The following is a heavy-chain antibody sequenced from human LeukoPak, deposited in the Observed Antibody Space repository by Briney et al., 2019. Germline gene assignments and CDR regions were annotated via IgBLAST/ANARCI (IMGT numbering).Heavy chain of an antibody. J-gene: IGHJ3*02. D-gene: IGHD2-21*02. CDR1: GYSFISYW. CDR2: IYPADSDI. Sequence: GESLKISCKASGYSFISYWIGWVRQMPGKGLEWMGIIYPADSDIRYSPSFQGQVIISADKSINTAYLQWSSLKASDTAMYYCASSSPYCGGDCYGPYAFDIWGQGTMVTVSS. V-gene: IGHV5-51*01. CDR3: ASSSPYCGGDCYGPYAFDI.